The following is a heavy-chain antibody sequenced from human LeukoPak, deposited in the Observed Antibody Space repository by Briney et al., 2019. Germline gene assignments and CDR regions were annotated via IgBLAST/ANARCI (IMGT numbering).Heavy chain of an antibody. CDR1: GFTFDDYV. CDR2: ISWNSGSI. Sequence: GGSLRLSCAASGFTFDDYVMHWVRQAPGKGLEWVSGISWNSGSIGYADSVKGRFTISRDNAKNSLYLQMNSLRAEDTAVYYCARDDAAVGATTGGFDYWGQGTLVTVSS. J-gene: IGHJ4*02. V-gene: IGHV3-9*01. CDR3: ARDDAAVGATTGGFDY. D-gene: IGHD1-26*01.